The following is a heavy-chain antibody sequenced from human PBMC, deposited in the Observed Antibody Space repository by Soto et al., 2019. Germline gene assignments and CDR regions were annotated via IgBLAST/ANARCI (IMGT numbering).Heavy chain of an antibody. V-gene: IGHV3-33*01. CDR1: GFTFSSYG. D-gene: IGHD6-19*01. CDR2: IWYDGSNK. Sequence: GGSLRLSCAASGFTFSSYGMHWVRQAPGKGLEWVAVIWYDGSNKYYADSVKGRFTISRDNSKNTLYLQMNSLRAEDTAVYYCARDIPPPSGLMGYWGQGTLVTVSS. J-gene: IGHJ4*02. CDR3: ARDIPPPSGLMGY.